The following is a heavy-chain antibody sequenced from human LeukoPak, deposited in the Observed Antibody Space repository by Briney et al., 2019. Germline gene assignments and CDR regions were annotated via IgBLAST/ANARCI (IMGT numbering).Heavy chain of an antibody. D-gene: IGHD6-19*01. CDR3: ARASSGWQYYYYYYMDV. CDR2: IYHSGST. J-gene: IGHJ6*03. V-gene: IGHV4-4*02. Sequence: SETLSLTCAVSGGSISNSDWWTWVRQPPGKGLEWIGEIYHSGSTNYNPSLKSRVTISVDKSKNQFSLKLSSVTAADTAVYYCARASSGWQYYYYYYMDVWGKGTTVTVSS. CDR1: GGSISNSDW.